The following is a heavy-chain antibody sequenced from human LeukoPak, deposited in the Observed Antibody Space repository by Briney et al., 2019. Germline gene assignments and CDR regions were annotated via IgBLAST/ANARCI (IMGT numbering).Heavy chain of an antibody. Sequence: GGSLRLSCAASGFNFSNYGMHWVRQAPGKGLEWVAIISYDGSNKYYTDSVKGRFTISRDNSKNTLYLQMNSLRAEDTAVYYCAKVSLRWWGYVDYWGQGTLVTVSS. D-gene: IGHD4-23*01. CDR3: AKVSLRWWGYVDY. CDR2: ISYDGSNK. J-gene: IGHJ4*02. CDR1: GFNFSNYG. V-gene: IGHV3-30*18.